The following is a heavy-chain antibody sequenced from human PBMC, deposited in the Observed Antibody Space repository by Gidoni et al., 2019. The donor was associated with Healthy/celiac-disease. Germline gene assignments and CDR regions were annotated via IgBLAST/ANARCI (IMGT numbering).Heavy chain of an antibody. CDR3: AREQDMDIVAHGALDI. V-gene: IGHV1-2*06. CDR2: IDTRRGVK. CDR1: GYTFTGYY. D-gene: IGHD5-12*01. J-gene: IGHJ3*02. Sequence: QVQLVQSGAEVKKPGASVKVSCKASGYTFTGYYMQWVGQDPGQGLEWMGRIDTRRGVKNDAKKIQGRVTMTKDTSNSTDYMEVSRQRSDDTAVYDCAREQDMDIVAHGALDIWGQGTMVTVS.